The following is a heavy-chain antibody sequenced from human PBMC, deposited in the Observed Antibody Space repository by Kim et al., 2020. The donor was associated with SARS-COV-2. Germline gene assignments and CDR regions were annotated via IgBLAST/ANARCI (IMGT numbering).Heavy chain of an antibody. J-gene: IGHJ6*01. D-gene: IGHD6-19*01. V-gene: IGHV4-4*02. CDR3: ARVRIAVAYYYYYGMDV. CDR2: IYHGGSN. CDR1: GGSISSSNW. Sequence: SETLSLTCAVSGGSISSSNWWSWVRQPPGKGLGWSGDIYHGGSNNYPPSLRRRTIISVDTSKHQSSLMLSSVTAAAAAVYYCARVRIAVAYYYYYGMDV.